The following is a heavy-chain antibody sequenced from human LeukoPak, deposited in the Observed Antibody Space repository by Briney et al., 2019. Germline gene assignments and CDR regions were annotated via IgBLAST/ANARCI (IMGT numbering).Heavy chain of an antibody. CDR3: AKGRIAIYSSGWTDYFDY. CDR2: LSNSGGTT. CDR1: GFTFSTYV. V-gene: IGHV3-23*01. J-gene: IGHJ4*02. D-gene: IGHD6-19*01. Sequence: GGSLRLSCVASGFTFSTYVMSWVRQAPGEGLEWVASLSNSGGTTYSADSVQGRFTISRDNSKSTLYLQMNSLRAEDTAVYYCAKGRIAIYSSGWTDYFDYWGQGTLVIVSS.